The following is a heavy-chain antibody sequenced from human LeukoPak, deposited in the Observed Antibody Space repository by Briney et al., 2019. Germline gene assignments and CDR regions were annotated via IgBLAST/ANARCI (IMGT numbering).Heavy chain of an antibody. V-gene: IGHV3-23*01. J-gene: IGHJ4*02. D-gene: IGHD2-2*01. CDR1: GFTFSSYS. CDR2: ISGSGGST. CDR3: AKDPGYQVVYCFDY. Sequence: GGSLRLSCAASGFTFSSYSMSWVRQAPGKGLEWVSGISGSGGSTDYADSVKGRFTISRDNSRNTLYLQVNSLRVEDTAVYYCAKDPGYQVVYCFDYWGQGTLVTVSS.